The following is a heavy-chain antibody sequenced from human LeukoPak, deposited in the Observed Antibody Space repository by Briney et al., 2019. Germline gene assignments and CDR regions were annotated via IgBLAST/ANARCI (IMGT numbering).Heavy chain of an antibody. CDR1: GYTFTNYD. CDR3: ARLSSHYGDYKVDP. V-gene: IGHV1-8*01. J-gene: IGHJ5*02. CDR2: MNPHSGNT. D-gene: IGHD4-17*01. Sequence: ASVKVSCKASGYTFTNYDINWVRQATGQGLEWMGWMNPHSGNTGYAQKFQGRVTMTRNTSISTAYMELSSLRSEDTAVYYCARLSSHYGDYKVDPWGQGTLVTVSS.